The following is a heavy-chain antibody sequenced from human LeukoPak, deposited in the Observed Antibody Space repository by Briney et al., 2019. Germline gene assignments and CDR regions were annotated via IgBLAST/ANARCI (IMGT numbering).Heavy chain of an antibody. D-gene: IGHD3-9*01. CDR2: ISWNSGSI. J-gene: IGHJ4*02. Sequence: GRSLRLSCAASGFTFDDYAMHWVRQAPGKGLEWVSGISWNSGSIGYADSVKGRFTISRDNAKNSLYLQMNSLRAEDMALYYCAKDRDRYFDWSNYFDYWGQGTLVTVSS. V-gene: IGHV3-9*03. CDR1: GFTFDDYA. CDR3: AKDRDRYFDWSNYFDY.